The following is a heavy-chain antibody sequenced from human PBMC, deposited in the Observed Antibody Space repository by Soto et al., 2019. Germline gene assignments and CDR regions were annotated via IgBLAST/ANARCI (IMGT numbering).Heavy chain of an antibody. J-gene: IGHJ6*04. CDR1: GFTVSSSY. CDR2: IYSGGST. Sequence: GGSLRLSCAASGFTVSSSYMSWVRQAPGKGLEWVSVIYSGGSTYYADSVKGRFTISRDSSKNTLYLQMNRLRAEDTAVYYCARGGDSRYYYGMDVWGKGTTVTVSS. CDR3: ARGGDSRYYYGMDV. D-gene: IGHD3-16*01. V-gene: IGHV3-53*01.